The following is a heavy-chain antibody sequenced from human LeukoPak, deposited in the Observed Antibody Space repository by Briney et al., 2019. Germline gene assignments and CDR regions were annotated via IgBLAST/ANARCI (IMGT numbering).Heavy chain of an antibody. J-gene: IGHJ6*02. CDR2: IYHTGNT. CDR1: GASITSSDFS. CDR3: APLHMRSRRIPYNYYGKAV. D-gene: IGHD6-13*01. V-gene: IGHV4-39*01. Sequence: SETLSLTCTVSGASITSSDFSWGWVRQPPGKRLDYVGSIYHTGNTFYNPSLKGRVTMSIDTSKNKVSLNLTSVTAADTAVYYCAPLHMRSRRIPYNYYGKAVWGQGTTVCVSS.